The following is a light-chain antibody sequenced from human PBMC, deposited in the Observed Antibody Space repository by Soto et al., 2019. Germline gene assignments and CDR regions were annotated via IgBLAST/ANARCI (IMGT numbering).Light chain of an antibody. CDR3: SSYTSSSTLPV. CDR1: SSDVGGYNY. CDR2: DVS. V-gene: IGLV2-14*01. Sequence: QSALTQPASVSGSPGQSITISCTGTSSDVGGYNYVSWYQQHPGKAPKLMIYDVSNRPSGVSNRFSGSKSGNTASLPISGLQAEDEADYYCSSYTSSSTLPVFGTGTKLTVL. J-gene: IGLJ1*01.